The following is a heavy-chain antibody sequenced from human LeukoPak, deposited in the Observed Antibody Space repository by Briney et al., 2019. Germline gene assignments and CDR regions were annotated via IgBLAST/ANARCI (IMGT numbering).Heavy chain of an antibody. D-gene: IGHD3-16*01. V-gene: IGHV1-18*01. CDR3: ARDWGEEWISARGGDY. Sequence: ASVKVSCKASGYTFTSYGISWVRQAPGQGLEWMGWISAYNGSTNYAQKLQGRVTMTTDTSTSTAYMELRSLRSDDTAVYYCARDWGEEWISARGGDYWGQGTLVTVSS. J-gene: IGHJ4*02. CDR2: ISAYNGST. CDR1: GYTFTSYG.